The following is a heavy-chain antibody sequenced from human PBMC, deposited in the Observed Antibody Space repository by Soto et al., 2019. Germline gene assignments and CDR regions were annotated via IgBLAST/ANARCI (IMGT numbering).Heavy chain of an antibody. J-gene: IGHJ4*02. CDR2: INSDGSST. V-gene: IGHV3-74*01. CDR1: GFTFISYW. Sequence: VGSLRLSCAASGFTFISYWMHWVRQAPGKGLVWVSRINSDGSSTSYADSVKGRFTISRDNAKNTLYLQMNSLRAEDTAVYYCAREGDGLPFDYWGQGTLVTVSS. CDR3: AREGDGLPFDY.